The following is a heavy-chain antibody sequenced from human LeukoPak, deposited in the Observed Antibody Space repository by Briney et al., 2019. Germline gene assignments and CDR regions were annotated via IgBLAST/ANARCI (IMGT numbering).Heavy chain of an antibody. CDR2: FDPEDGET. V-gene: IGHV1-24*01. CDR1: GYTLTELS. CDR3: ATDPLGPDDAFDI. J-gene: IGHJ3*02. D-gene: IGHD7-27*01. Sequence: GASVKVSCKVPGYTLTELSMHWVRQAPGKGLEWMGGFDPEDGETIYAQKFQGRVTMTEDTSTDTAYMELSSLRSEDTAVYYCATDPLGPDDAFDIWGQGTMVTVSS.